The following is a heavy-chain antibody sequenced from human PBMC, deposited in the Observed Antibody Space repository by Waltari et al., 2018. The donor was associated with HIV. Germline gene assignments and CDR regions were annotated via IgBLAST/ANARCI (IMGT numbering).Heavy chain of an antibody. CDR3: TRRRGLMNSSHMWFDS. Sequence: QLRESGAGLVKPSETLSLTCSVSGGSISSKSYFWDWVRPPPGKGLEWIGTVSYGGPTYYNPSLKSRYTISMDTSKRQIALNVSAVTASDTVVYYCTRRRGLMNSSHMWFDSWGQGTLVTVSS. V-gene: IGHV4-39*01. CDR2: VSYGGPT. D-gene: IGHD2-8*01. J-gene: IGHJ5*01. CDR1: GGSISSKSYF.